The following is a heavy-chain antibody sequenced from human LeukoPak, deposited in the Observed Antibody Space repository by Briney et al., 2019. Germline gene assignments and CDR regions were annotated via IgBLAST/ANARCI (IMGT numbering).Heavy chain of an antibody. D-gene: IGHD3-3*01. CDR3: ARHPNYDFWSADPYYFDY. CDR1: GYSISSGHS. V-gene: IGHV4-38-2*01. CDR2: IYHRGNT. J-gene: IGHJ4*02. Sequence: PSETLSLTCAVSGYSISSGHSWGWIRQPPGKGLEWIGSIYHRGNTYYNPSLKSRATMSLNTSKNQFSLKLSSVTAADTAVYHCARHPNYDFWSADPYYFDYWGQGILVTVSS.